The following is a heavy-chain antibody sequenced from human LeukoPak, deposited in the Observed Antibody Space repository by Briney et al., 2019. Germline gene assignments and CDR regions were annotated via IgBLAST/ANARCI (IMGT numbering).Heavy chain of an antibody. V-gene: IGHV4-4*02. D-gene: IGHD3-22*01. CDR2: IYHSGST. CDR3: AREMYLNYDSSGYYLIDY. Sequence: SETLSLTCTVSGGSISSSNWWSWVRQPPGKGLEWIGEIYHSGSTNYNPSLKSRVTISVDKSKNQFSLKLSSVTAADTAVYYCAREMYLNYDSSGYYLIDYWGQGTLVTVSS. J-gene: IGHJ4*02. CDR1: GGSISSSNW.